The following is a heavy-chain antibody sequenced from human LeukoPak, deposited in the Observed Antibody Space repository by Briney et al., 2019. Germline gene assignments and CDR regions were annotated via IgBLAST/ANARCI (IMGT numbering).Heavy chain of an antibody. J-gene: IGHJ4*02. V-gene: IGHV4-59*01. CDR2: IYYSGST. D-gene: IGHD6-6*01. CDR1: GGSISSYY. Sequence: PSETLPLTCTVSGGSISSYYWSWIRQPPGKGLEWIGYIYYSGSTNYNPSLKSRVTISVDTSKNQFSLKLSSVTAADTAVYYCASWTMSSSSYDYWGQGTLVTVSS. CDR3: ASWTMSSSSYDY.